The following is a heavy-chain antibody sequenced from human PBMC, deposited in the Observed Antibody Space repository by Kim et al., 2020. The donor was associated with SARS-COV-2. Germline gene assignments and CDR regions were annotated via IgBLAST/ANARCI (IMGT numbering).Heavy chain of an antibody. Sequence: GGSLRLSCAASGFTFSNYAMSWVRQAPGKGLEWVSVIRSKSGNKYYSASVKDRFTVSRDNSKNALYLQMNSLRAEDTAIYYCAKKIEYQVAREDVWGQGTPVTVSS. D-gene: IGHD5-12*01. CDR3: AKKIEYQVAREDV. CDR2: IRSKSGNK. CDR1: GFTFSNYA. V-gene: IGHV3-23*01. J-gene: IGHJ6*02.